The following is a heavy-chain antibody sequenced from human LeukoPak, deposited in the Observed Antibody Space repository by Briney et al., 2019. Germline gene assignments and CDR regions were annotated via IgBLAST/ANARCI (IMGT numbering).Heavy chain of an antibody. CDR1: NSSISTYY. V-gene: IGHV4-59*01. D-gene: IGHD5-24*01. Sequence: PSETLSLTCTVSNSSISTYYWTWIRQTPGTRLEWIGYIDYRGSTNHNPSLKSRVTISVDSSKKQFSLRVTSVTAADTAVYYCAAGAPKFLHLIYWGRGTPVTVSS. CDR2: IDYRGST. J-gene: IGHJ4*02. CDR3: AAGAPKFLHLIY.